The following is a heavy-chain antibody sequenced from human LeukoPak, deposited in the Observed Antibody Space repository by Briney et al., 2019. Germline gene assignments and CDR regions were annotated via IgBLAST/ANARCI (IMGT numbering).Heavy chain of an antibody. V-gene: IGHV4-59*08. D-gene: IGHD1-26*01. CDR3: ARQGGSFAFDI. CDR2: IYNSGST. J-gene: IGHJ3*02. Sequence: SETLSLTCTVSGGSISSNYWSWIRQPPGKGLELIRYIYNSGSTNYNPSLKSRVTISVDTSKNQFSLKLNSVTAADTAVYYCARQGGSFAFDIWGQGTMVTVSS. CDR1: GGSISSNY.